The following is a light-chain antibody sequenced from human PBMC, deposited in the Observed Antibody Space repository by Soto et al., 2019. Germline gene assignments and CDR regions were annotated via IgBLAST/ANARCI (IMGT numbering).Light chain of an antibody. J-gene: IGKJ1*01. Sequence: EIVLTQSPGTLSLSPGERASLSCRASQSVTSSYLAWYQQKPGQAPRLLIYVASNRATGIPDRFSGSGSGTDFTLTINRLEPEDFAVYYCQKYGSSPWTFGQGTKVEIK. V-gene: IGKV3-20*01. CDR1: QSVTSSY. CDR3: QKYGSSPWT. CDR2: VAS.